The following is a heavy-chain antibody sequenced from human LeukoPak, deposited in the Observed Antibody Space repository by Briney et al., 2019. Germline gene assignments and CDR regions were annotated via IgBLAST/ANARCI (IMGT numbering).Heavy chain of an antibody. J-gene: IGHJ4*02. D-gene: IGHD3-3*01. CDR3: ANPSESYYDFWSGYYPFDY. CDR2: ISGSGGST. V-gene: IGHV3-23*01. CDR1: GFTFSSYA. Sequence: RPGGSLRLSCAASGFTFSSYAMSWVRQAPGKGLEWVSAISGSGGSTYYADSVKGRFTISRDNSKNTLYLQMNSLRAEDTAVYYCANPSESYYDFWSGYYPFDYWGQGTLVTVSS.